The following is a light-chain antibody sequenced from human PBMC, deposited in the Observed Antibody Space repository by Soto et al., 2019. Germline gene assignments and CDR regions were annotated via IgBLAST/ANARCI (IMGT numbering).Light chain of an antibody. Sequence: IHLNHSQSSLSVSVVDRVTITCRASQGISSYLAWYQQKPGKAPKLLIYGASILQSGVPSRFSGSGSETDFTLTINSLQPEDFATYYCQQLNSYPPTFGGGTKVDIK. CDR2: GAS. J-gene: IGKJ4*01. V-gene: IGKV1-9*01. CDR3: QQLNSYPPT. CDR1: QGISSY.